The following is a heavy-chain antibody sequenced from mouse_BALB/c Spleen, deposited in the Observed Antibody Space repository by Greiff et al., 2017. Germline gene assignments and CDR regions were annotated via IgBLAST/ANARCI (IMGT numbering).Heavy chain of an antibody. D-gene: IGHD2-10*02. CDR3: ARRGYGNPFDY. CDR1: GFNIKDTY. CDR2: IDPANGNT. J-gene: IGHJ2*01. Sequence: EVQLQESGAELVKPGASVKLSCTASGFNIKDTYMHWVKQRPEQGLEWIGRIDPANGNTKYDPKFQGKATITADTSSNTAYLQLSSLTSEDTAVYYCARRGYGNPFDYWGQGTTLTVSS. V-gene: IGHV14-3*02.